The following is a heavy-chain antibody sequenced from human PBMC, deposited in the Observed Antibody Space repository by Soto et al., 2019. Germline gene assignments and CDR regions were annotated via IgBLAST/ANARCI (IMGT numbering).Heavy chain of an antibody. V-gene: IGHV3-49*03. CDR1: GFTVDDYV. CDR2: IRTKADGGTT. CDR3: PRGPMATPLASFF. J-gene: IGHJ4*02. Sequence: GLSGTASGFTVDDYVISWFRQAPGTRLEWLVFIRTKADGGTTEYAASVKGRFTIPRDDSKSIDYLQMNSLKPADPAVYYCPRGPMATPLASFFWGQGTLVTVYS. D-gene: IGHD5-12*01.